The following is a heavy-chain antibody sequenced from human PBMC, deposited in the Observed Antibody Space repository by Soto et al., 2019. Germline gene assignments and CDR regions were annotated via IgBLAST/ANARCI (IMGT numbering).Heavy chain of an antibody. CDR1: GGSISSGDYY. CDR2: IYYSGST. J-gene: IGHJ3*02. CDR3: ARSRGDYDDAFDI. V-gene: IGHV4-30-4*01. D-gene: IGHD4-17*01. Sequence: PSETLSLTCTVSGGSISSGDYYWSWIRQPPGKGLEWIGYIYYSGSTYYNPSLKSRVTISVDTSKNQFSLKLSSVTAADTAVYYCARSRGDYDDAFDIWGQGTMVTVSS.